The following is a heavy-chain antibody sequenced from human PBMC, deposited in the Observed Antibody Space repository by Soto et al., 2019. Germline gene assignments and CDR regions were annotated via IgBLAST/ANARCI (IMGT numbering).Heavy chain of an antibody. Sequence: ASVKVSCKVSGYTLTELSMHWVRQAPGKGLEWMGGFDPEDGETIYAQKFQGRVTMTEDTSTNTAYMELRSLRSDDTAVYYCARDPGQWLPNDYWGQGTLVTVSS. CDR2: FDPEDGET. CDR1: GYTLTELS. CDR3: ARDPGQWLPNDY. V-gene: IGHV1-24*01. D-gene: IGHD6-19*01. J-gene: IGHJ4*02.